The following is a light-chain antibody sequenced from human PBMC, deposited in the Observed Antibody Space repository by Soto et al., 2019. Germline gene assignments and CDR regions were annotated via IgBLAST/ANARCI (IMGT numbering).Light chain of an antibody. V-gene: IGKV1-39*01. CDR2: SAS. J-gene: IGKJ2*01. CDR3: QQSFRTPYT. CDR1: ETINKN. Sequence: DIQMTQSPSSLSASVGDRVTITCRASETINKNLNWYQQKPGQAPNLLIYSASDFQSGVPSRFSGSGSGTEFTLTISGLQPEHFATYYCQQSFRTPYTFGQGTDLEI.